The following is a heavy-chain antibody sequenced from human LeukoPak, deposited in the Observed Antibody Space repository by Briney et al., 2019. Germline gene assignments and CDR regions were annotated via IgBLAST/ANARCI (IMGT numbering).Heavy chain of an antibody. CDR1: GGTFNNYA. Sequence: ASVKVSCKASGGTFNNYAISWVRQAPGQGLEWMGGIIPIFGTANYAQKFQGRVTITADKSTSTAYMELSSLRSEDTALYYCAKGNSIAVSAFFDYWGQGTLVTVSS. D-gene: IGHD6-19*01. J-gene: IGHJ4*02. V-gene: IGHV1-69*06. CDR3: AKGNSIAVSAFFDY. CDR2: IIPIFGTA.